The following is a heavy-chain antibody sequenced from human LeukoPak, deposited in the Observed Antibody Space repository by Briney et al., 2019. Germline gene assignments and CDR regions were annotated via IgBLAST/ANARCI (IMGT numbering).Heavy chain of an antibody. CDR1: GFTFSNYE. D-gene: IGHD4-17*01. CDR2: IRNSGSTT. Sequence: GGSLRLSCAASGFTFSNYEMNWVRQAPGKGPEWVSYIRNSGSTTYYADSVKGRFTVSRDNAKNALYLQMNSLRAEDTAVYYCARTHRFGDYNLDYWGQGTLVTVSS. J-gene: IGHJ4*02. V-gene: IGHV3-48*03. CDR3: ARTHRFGDYNLDY.